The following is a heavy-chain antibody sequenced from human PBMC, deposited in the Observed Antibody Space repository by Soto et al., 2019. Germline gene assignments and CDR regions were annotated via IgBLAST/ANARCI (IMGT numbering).Heavy chain of an antibody. CDR1: GDCVSSNSAA. CDR2: TYYRSKWYL. Sequence: TLSLTCAIAGDCVSSNSAAWNWTRQSPSRGLGWLGRTYYRSKWYLYYAVSVKSRITINADTSKKHFTVQLNSVTPEDTAVYYCARDWVERRYYYYYYAMDVWGQGTTVTVSS. J-gene: IGHJ6*02. V-gene: IGHV6-1*01. D-gene: IGHD1-1*01. CDR3: ARDWVERRYYYYYYAMDV.